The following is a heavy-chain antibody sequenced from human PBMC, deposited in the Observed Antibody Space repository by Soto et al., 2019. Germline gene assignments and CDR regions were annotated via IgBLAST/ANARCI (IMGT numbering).Heavy chain of an antibody. Sequence: QVLLQDSGPGLVKPSETLSLTCTVSGVSITPYFWGWIRQPAGEAPEWLGHIYASGRTTYNPSLKSRVTMFVSQTQVSLRLTSVTAADTAVYYCARHFDVDPSLDHYYFDLWGRGALVTVSS. J-gene: IGHJ2*01. CDR2: IYASGRT. CDR3: ARHFDVDPSLDHYYFDL. V-gene: IGHV4-4*07. D-gene: IGHD3-9*01. CDR1: GVSITPYF.